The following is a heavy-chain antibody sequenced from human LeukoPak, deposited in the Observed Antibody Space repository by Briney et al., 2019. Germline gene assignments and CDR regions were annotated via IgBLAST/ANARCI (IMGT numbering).Heavy chain of an antibody. V-gene: IGHV3-23*01. CDR1: GFTFSSYA. CDR2: ISGCGGST. CDR3: AKGVSNGAPPVVNFDY. Sequence: GGSLRLSCAASGFTFSSYAMSWVRQAPGKGLEWVSAISGCGGSTYYADSVKGRFTISRDNSKNTLYLQMNNLRAEDTAVYYCAKGVSNGAPPVVNFDYWGQGTLVTVSS. D-gene: IGHD5-18*01. J-gene: IGHJ4*02.